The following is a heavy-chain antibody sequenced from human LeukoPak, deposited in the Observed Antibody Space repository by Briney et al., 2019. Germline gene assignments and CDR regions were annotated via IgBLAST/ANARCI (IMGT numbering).Heavy chain of an antibody. J-gene: IGHJ3*02. D-gene: IGHD2-15*01. CDR3: AREADCSGGNCYRGAFDI. CDR2: IKQDGSEK. Sequence: SGGSLRLSCAASGFTFSSYWMSWVRQAPGKGLEWVANIKQDGSEKYYVDSVKGRFTMSRDNSKNTLYLQMNSLRAEDTAVYYCAREADCSGGNCYRGAFDIWGQGTMITVSS. CDR1: GFTFSSYW. V-gene: IGHV3-7*01.